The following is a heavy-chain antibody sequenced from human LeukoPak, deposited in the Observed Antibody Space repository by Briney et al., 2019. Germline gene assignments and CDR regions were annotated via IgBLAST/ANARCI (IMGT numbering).Heavy chain of an antibody. CDR2: ISSSSSYI. D-gene: IGHD2-2*01. J-gene: IGHJ5*02. CDR3: ARDRGGIVVVPAARDFDP. CDR1: GFTFSSYT. Sequence: PGGSLRLSCAASGFTFSSYTMNWVRQAPGMGLEWVSSISSSSSYIYYGDAVKGRFNISRDNAKNSLYLQMNSLRAEDTAVYYCARDRGGIVVVPAARDFDPWGQGTLVTVSS. V-gene: IGHV3-21*01.